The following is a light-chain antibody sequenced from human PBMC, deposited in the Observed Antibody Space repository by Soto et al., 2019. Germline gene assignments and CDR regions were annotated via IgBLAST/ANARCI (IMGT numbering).Light chain of an antibody. V-gene: IGLV1-44*01. CDR3: AAWDDSLNGSYV. CDR2: SNN. CDR1: SSNIGSNT. Sequence: QSVLTQPPSASGTPGQRVTISCSGSSSNIGSNTVNWYQQLPGTAPKLLIYSNNQRPSGVPDRFSGSKSGTSASLAISGLQSEDEDDYDCAAWDDSLNGSYVFGIGTKLTV. J-gene: IGLJ1*01.